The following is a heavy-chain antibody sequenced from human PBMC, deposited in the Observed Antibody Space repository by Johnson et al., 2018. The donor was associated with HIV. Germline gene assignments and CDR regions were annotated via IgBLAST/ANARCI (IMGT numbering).Heavy chain of an antibody. CDR2: IYSGGRT. CDR3: ANRGHLAWPETYAFDI. CDR1: GFTFSSYA. V-gene: IGHV3-NL1*01. J-gene: IGHJ3*02. D-gene: IGHD5-12*01. Sequence: VQLLESGGGVVQPGRSLRLSCAASGFTFSSYAMHWVRQAPGKGLEWVSVIYSGGRTFYADSVKGRFTISRDNSKNTLYLQMNSLRAEDTAGYYCANRGHLAWPETYAFDIWGQGTMVTVS.